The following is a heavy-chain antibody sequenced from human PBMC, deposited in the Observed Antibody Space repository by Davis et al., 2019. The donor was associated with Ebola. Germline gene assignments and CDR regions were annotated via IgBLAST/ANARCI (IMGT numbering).Heavy chain of an antibody. CDR2: IIPIFGTA. V-gene: IGHV1-69*13. Sequence: SVKVSCKASGCTFSSYAISWVRQAPGQGLEWMGGIIPIFGTANYAQKFQGRVTITADESTSTAYMELSSLRSEDTAVYYCARSKRYFDWLGYYWGQGTLVTVSS. CDR1: GCTFSSYA. J-gene: IGHJ4*02. CDR3: ARSKRYFDWLGYY. D-gene: IGHD3-9*01.